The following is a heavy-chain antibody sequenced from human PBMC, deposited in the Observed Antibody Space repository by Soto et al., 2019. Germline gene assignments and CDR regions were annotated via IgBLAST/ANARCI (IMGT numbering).Heavy chain of an antibody. J-gene: IGHJ4*02. V-gene: IGHV3-74*01. D-gene: IGHD2-21*01. CDR3: ARGPASIVLDY. Sequence: LRLSCAASGFTFSSYWMHLVRQAPGKGLVWVSRINSDGSSTSYADSVKGRFTISRDNAKNTLYLQMNSLRAEDTAVYYCARGPASIVLDYWGQGTLVTVSS. CDR1: GFTFSSYW. CDR2: INSDGSST.